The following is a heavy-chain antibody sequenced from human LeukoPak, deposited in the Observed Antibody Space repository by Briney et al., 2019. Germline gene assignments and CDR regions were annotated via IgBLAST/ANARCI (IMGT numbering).Heavy chain of an antibody. D-gene: IGHD5-18*01. J-gene: IGHJ4*02. CDR3: ARGYSYGYDY. CDR2: IYHSGSI. V-gene: IGHV4-38-2*01. Sequence: SETLSLTCAVSGYSISSGYYWGWIRQPPGKGLEWIGSIYHSGSIYYNPSLKSRVTISVDTSKNQFSLKLSSVTAADTAMYYCARGYSYGYDYWGQGTLVTVSS. CDR1: GYSISSGYY.